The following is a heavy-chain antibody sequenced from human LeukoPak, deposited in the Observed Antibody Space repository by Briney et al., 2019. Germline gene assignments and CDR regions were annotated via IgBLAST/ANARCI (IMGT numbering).Heavy chain of an antibody. CDR3: AKDQWRSSWYGEDAFDI. CDR1: GFTFSSYA. D-gene: IGHD6-13*01. Sequence: PGRSLRLSCAASGFTFSSYAMSWVRQAPGKGLEWVSAISGSGGSTYYADSVKGRFTISRDNSKNTLYLQMNSLRAEDTAVYYCAKDQWRSSWYGEDAFDIWGQGTMVTVSS. CDR2: ISGSGGST. J-gene: IGHJ3*02. V-gene: IGHV3-23*01.